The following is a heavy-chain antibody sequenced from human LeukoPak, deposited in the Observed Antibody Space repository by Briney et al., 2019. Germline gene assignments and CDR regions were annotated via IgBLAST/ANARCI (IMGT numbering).Heavy chain of an antibody. J-gene: IGHJ4*02. V-gene: IGHV4-30-2*01. CDR2: IYHSGST. CDR3: ARVWISMRYFDY. D-gene: IGHD3-3*01. CDR1: GGSISSGGYY. Sequence: SETLSLTCTVSGGSISSGGYYWSWLRQPPGKGLEWIGYIYHSGSTYYNPSLKSRVTISVDRSKNQFSLKLSSVTAADTAVYYCARVWISMRYFDYWGQGTLVTVSS.